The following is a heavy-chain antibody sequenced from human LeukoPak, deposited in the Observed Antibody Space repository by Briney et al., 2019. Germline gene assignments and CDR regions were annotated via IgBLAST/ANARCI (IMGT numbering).Heavy chain of an antibody. CDR2: IKEDGSEK. Sequence: PGGSLRLSCAASGFTFSNYWMSWVRQAPGKGLEWVANIKEDGSEKYYVDSVKGRFTISRDNAKNSLYLQMNSLRDEDTAVYYCARDTHYDFWSASDAFDIWGQGTMVTVSS. CDR1: GFTFSNYW. CDR3: ARDTHYDFWSASDAFDI. V-gene: IGHV3-7*01. J-gene: IGHJ3*02. D-gene: IGHD3-3*01.